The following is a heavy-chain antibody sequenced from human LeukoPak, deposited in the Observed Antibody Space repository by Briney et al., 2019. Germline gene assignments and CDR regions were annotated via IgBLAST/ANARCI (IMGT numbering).Heavy chain of an antibody. D-gene: IGHD1-26*01. CDR1: GFTFSSYS. CDR3: AKGASGSYHTPYDY. V-gene: IGHV3-48*01. CDR2: ISSSSSTI. J-gene: IGHJ4*02. Sequence: PGGSLRLSCAASGFTFSSYSMNWVRQAPGKGLEWVSYISSSSSTIYYADSVKGRFTISRDNAKNSLYLQMNSLRAEDTAVYYCAKGASGSYHTPYDYWGQGSLVTVSS.